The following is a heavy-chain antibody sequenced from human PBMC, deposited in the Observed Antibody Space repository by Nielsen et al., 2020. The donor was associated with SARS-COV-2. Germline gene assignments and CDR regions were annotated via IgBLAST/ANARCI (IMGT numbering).Heavy chain of an antibody. D-gene: IGHD3-22*01. CDR3: ARGRWLLPTDASDI. V-gene: IGHV1-69*13. CDR2: IIPIFGTA. J-gene: IGHJ3*02. CDR1: GYTFTGYY. Sequence: SVKVSCKASGYTFTGYYMHWVRQAPGQGLEWMGGIIPIFGTANYAQKFQGRVTITADESTSTAYMELSSLRSEDTAVYYCARGRWLLPTDASDIWGQGTMVTVSS.